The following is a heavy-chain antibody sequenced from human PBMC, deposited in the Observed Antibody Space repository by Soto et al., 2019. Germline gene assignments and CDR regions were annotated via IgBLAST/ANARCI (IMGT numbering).Heavy chain of an antibody. V-gene: IGHV4-30-2*01. Sequence: QLQLQESGSGLVKPSQTLCLTCAVSGGSIDSGGYSWNWIRQPPGKGLEWIGYIYHTGAAHYNASLEGRVSLSVDMSKNQFSLQMTSVTAADTAVYYCVRASYILPFDPWGQGIFVTVSS. CDR1: GGSIDSGGYS. D-gene: IGHD2-21*01. CDR2: IYHTGAA. J-gene: IGHJ5*02. CDR3: VRASYILPFDP.